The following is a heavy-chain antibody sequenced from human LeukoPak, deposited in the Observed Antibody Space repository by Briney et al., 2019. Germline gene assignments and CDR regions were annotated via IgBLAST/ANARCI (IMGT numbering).Heavy chain of an antibody. Sequence: ASVKVSCEASGYTVTSYGLSWVRQAPGHRLEWLGRCIRILGVANYAQRFQGRVTFTADKSTSTAYMELSSLRSEDTAVYYCARAIPRSQQLVRSGNYYYRMDVWGQGTTVTVSS. J-gene: IGHJ6*02. V-gene: IGHV1-69*04. CDR2: CIRILGVA. CDR1: GYTVTSYG. D-gene: IGHD6-13*01. CDR3: ARAIPRSQQLVRSGNYYYRMDV.